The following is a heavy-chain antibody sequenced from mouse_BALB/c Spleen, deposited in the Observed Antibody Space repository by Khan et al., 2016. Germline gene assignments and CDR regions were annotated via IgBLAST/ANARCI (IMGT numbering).Heavy chain of an antibody. V-gene: IGHV1S81*02. CDR3: ARDYYDYDAAWFAY. J-gene: IGHJ3*01. CDR2: INPSNGRT. D-gene: IGHD2-4*01. CDR1: GYTFTSYW. Sequence: QVQLQQPGAELVKPGASVKLSCKASGYTFTSYWMHWVKQRPGQGLEWIGEINPSNGRTNYNEKFKSKATLTVDKSSSTAYMQLSSLTSEDSAVYYCARDYYDYDAAWFAYWGHGTLIPVSA.